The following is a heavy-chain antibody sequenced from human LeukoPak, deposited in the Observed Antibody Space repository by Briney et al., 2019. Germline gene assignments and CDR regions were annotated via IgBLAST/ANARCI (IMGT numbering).Heavy chain of an antibody. CDR3: AKLEGPRLYYYYGMDV. J-gene: IGHJ6*02. CDR2: ISYDGSNK. V-gene: IGHV3-30*18. D-gene: IGHD1-1*01. Sequence: PGRSLRLSCAASGFTFSSYGVHWVRQAPGKGLEWVAVISYDGSNKYYADSVKGRFTISRDNSKNTLYLQMSSLRAEDTAVYYCAKLEGPRLYYYYGMDVWGQGTTVTVSS. CDR1: GFTFSSYG.